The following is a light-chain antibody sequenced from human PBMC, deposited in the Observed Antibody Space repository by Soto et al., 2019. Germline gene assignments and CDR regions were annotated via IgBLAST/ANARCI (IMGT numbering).Light chain of an antibody. J-gene: IGKJ4*01. Sequence: DIQLTQSPSFLSASVGDTVTLTCRASHGISSYLAWYQQKPGKAPKLLIYPASTLQSGVPSRISGSGSGTEFTLTISSLQPEDFATYYCQQLNSYPRTFGGGTKVDIK. V-gene: IGKV1-9*01. CDR1: HGISSY. CDR3: QQLNSYPRT. CDR2: PAS.